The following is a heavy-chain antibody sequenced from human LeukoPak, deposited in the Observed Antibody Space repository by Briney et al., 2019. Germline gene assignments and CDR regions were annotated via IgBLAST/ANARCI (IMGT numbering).Heavy chain of an antibody. CDR3: ARTTEGYCSSASCFGFSYSYYMDV. D-gene: IGHD2-2*01. CDR1: GGSISSYY. Sequence: SETLSLTCTVSGGSISSYYWSWIRQPPGEGLEWIGYIYYSGSTNYNPSLKSRVTISVDTSKNQFSLKLSSVIAADTAVYYCARTTEGYCSSASCFGFSYSYYMDVWGKGTTVTISS. J-gene: IGHJ6*03. V-gene: IGHV4-59*01. CDR2: IYYSGST.